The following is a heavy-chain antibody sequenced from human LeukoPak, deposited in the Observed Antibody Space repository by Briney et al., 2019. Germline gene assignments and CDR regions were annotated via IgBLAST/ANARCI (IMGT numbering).Heavy chain of an antibody. J-gene: IGHJ3*02. D-gene: IGHD6-19*01. Sequence: ASVKVSCKASGHTFSRSYMHWVRQAPGQGLEWMGVINPSGTWTSYAQKFRGRITITRNTSISTAYMELSSLRSEDTAVYYCARGRKQSGWVYDAFDIWGQGTMVTVSS. CDR1: GHTFSRSY. CDR3: ARGRKQSGWVYDAFDI. CDR2: INPSGTWT. V-gene: IGHV1-46*01.